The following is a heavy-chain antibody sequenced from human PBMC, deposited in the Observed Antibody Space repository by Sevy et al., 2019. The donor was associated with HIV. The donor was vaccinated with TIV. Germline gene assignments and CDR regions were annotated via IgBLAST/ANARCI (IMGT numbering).Heavy chain of an antibody. CDR1: GGSISSGSYS. Sequence: SETLSLTFAVSGGSISSGSYSWNWIRQPPGKGLEWVGYIYHSGSTDYNPSLKSRVTISVDRSKNQFSLSLTSVTAADTAVYYCARDGGTLTTPGTFDIWGQGTMVTVSS. V-gene: IGHV4-30-2*01. CDR2: IYHSGST. D-gene: IGHD4-17*01. CDR3: ARDGGTLTTPGTFDI. J-gene: IGHJ3*02.